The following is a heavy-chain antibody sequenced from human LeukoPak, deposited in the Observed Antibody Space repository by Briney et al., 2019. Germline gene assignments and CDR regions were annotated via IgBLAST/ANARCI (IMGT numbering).Heavy chain of an antibody. J-gene: IGHJ5*02. Sequence: SETLSLTCAVYGGSFSGYYWSWIRQPPGKGLEWIGEINHSGSTNYNPSLKSRVTISVDTSKNQFSLKLSSVTAADTAVYYCARAIADSGYYNWFDPWGQGTLVTVSS. CDR2: INHSGST. CDR1: GGSFSGYY. D-gene: IGHD5-12*01. V-gene: IGHV4-34*01. CDR3: ARAIADSGYYNWFDP.